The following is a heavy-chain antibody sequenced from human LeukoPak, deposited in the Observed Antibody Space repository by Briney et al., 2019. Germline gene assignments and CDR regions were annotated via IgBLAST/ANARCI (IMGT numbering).Heavy chain of an antibody. J-gene: IGHJ4*02. V-gene: IGHV3-23*01. CDR3: AKDSSYYDILTGYSD. CDR1: GFAFSSYA. Sequence: GGSLRLSCAASGFAFSSYAMSWVRQAPGKGLEWVSAISGSGGSTYYADSVKGRFTISRDNSKNTLYLQMNSLRAEDTAVYYCAKDSSYYDILTGYSDWGQGTLVTVSS. CDR2: ISGSGGST. D-gene: IGHD3-9*01.